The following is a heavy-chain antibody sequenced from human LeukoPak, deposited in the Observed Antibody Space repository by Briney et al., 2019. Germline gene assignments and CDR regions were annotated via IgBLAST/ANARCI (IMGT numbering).Heavy chain of an antibody. J-gene: IGHJ4*02. CDR2: IRSDGSDA. V-gene: IGHV3-74*01. CDR3: ANPGGY. Sequence: GGSLRLSCAASGFTFSDTWMHWVRQAPGKGLVWVSRIRSDGSDARYAESVKGRFTISRDNSKNTLYLQMNSLRAEDTAVYYCANPGGYWGQGTLVTVSS. D-gene: IGHD3-16*01. CDR1: GFTFSDTW.